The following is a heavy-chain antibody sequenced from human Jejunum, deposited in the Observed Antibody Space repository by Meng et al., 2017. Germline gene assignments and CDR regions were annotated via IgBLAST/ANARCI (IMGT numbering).Heavy chain of an antibody. CDR3: AKLVSF. Sequence: ESRKISCAASGFTFSSSSISWVRQAPGKGLEWVSTITGSGDSTYYADSVKGRFTISRDNSKNTLYLQMNSLRAEDTAVYYCAKLVSFWGQGTLVTVSS. CDR2: ITGSGDST. CDR1: GFTFSSSS. D-gene: IGHD2-8*01. V-gene: IGHV3-23*01. J-gene: IGHJ4*02.